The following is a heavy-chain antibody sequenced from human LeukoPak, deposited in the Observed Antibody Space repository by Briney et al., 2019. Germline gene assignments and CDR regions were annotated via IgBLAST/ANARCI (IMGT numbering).Heavy chain of an antibody. CDR3: ARDLYCGSTTCYEGDGLDF. D-gene: IGHD2-2*01. Sequence: GGSLRLSCAASGFTFSSYSMNWVRQAPGEGLEWVANIWNDGSNQYYADSVKGRFNISRDNSKNTVYLQMNSLRAEDTAVYYCARDLYCGSTTCYEGDGLDFWGQGTMVTVSS. V-gene: IGHV3-33*08. CDR1: GFTFSSYS. J-gene: IGHJ3*01. CDR2: IWNDGSNQ.